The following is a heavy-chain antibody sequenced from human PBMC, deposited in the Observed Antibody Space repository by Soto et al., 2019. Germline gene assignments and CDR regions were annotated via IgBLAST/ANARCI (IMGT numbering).Heavy chain of an antibody. CDR1: GYRFSDYY. CDR3: ARESGGATATLDYYYFYMDV. Sequence: QVQLVQSGAEVKKPGASVTVSCKASGYRFSDYYLHWVRQAPGQGPEWMGWMNPNSGETKYAQKFKGRVTMTRDTSVRTAFMELNWLKSDDTAVYYCARESGGATATLDYYYFYMDVWGIGTTVTVSS. V-gene: IGHV1-2*02. D-gene: IGHD5-12*01. J-gene: IGHJ6*03. CDR2: MNPNSGET.